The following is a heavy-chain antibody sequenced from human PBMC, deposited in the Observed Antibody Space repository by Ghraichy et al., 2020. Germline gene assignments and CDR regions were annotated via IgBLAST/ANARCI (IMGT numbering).Heavy chain of an antibody. D-gene: IGHD3-22*01. J-gene: IGHJ4*02. CDR2: ISSSSSTI. CDR1: GFAFSTYN. CDR3: ARDLSSGYTVDY. Sequence: GGSLRLSCAASGFAFSTYNMNWARQAPGKGLEWVSYISSSSSTIYYVDSVKGRFTISRDNAKNSLYLQMNSLRDEDTAVYYCARDLSSGYTVDYWGQGTLVTVSS. V-gene: IGHV3-48*02.